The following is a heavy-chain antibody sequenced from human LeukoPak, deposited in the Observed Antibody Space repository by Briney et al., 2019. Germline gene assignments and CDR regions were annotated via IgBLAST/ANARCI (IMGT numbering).Heavy chain of an antibody. CDR1: GFTFSNYW. V-gene: IGHV3-74*01. Sequence: TGGSLRLSCVASGFTFSNYWMHWVRQPPGKGLVYVSRINNDGSSTNYADSVKGRFTISRDNAKNTLYLQMNSLRAEDTALYYCARDRTLAVAANWFDPWGQGTLVTVSS. CDR3: ARDRTLAVAANWFDP. CDR2: INNDGSST. J-gene: IGHJ5*02. D-gene: IGHD6-19*01.